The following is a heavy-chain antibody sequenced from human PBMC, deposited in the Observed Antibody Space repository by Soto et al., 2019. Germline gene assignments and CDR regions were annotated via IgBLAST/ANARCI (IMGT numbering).Heavy chain of an antibody. V-gene: IGHV1-18*01. CDR3: ARDTPPTDY. J-gene: IGHJ4*02. Sequence: QVQLVQSGAEVKKPGASVKVSCKTSGYTFTSYHISWVRQAPGQGLEWMGWISGYNTNTNYAQKFQGRVTMTTDTLTSTAYMELRSLRYDDTAVYYCARDTPPTDYWGQGTLVTVSS. CDR2: ISGYNTNT. CDR1: GYTFTSYH.